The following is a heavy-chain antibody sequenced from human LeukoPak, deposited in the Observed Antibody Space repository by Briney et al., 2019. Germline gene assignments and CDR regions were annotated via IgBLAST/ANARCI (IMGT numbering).Heavy chain of an antibody. D-gene: IGHD3-10*01. Sequence: SQTLSLTCAISGDSVSNNIATWNWVRQSLSRGLEWLGRTYYRSRWGNDYAISVKGRITINPDTSRNQFSLQLNSVTPEDTAVYYCVRDSDDYYWALDFWGLGTPVTVSS. CDR2: TYYRSRWGN. J-gene: IGHJ4*02. CDR3: VRDSDDYYWALDF. CDR1: GDSVSNNIAT. V-gene: IGHV6-1*01.